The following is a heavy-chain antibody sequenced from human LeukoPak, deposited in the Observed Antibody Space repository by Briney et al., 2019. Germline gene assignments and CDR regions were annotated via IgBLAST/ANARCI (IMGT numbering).Heavy chain of an antibody. CDR2: INSDGSTA. CDR3: ARVGTTSNFYYYYGMDV. Sequence: GGSLRLSCAASGFTFSSYWMYWVRQAPGKGLVWVSRINSDGSTASYADSVKGRFTISRDNAKNTLYLQMNSLRAEDTAVYYCARVGTTSNFYYYYGMDVWGQGTTVTVSS. V-gene: IGHV3-74*01. CDR1: GFTFSSYW. J-gene: IGHJ6*02. D-gene: IGHD2/OR15-2a*01.